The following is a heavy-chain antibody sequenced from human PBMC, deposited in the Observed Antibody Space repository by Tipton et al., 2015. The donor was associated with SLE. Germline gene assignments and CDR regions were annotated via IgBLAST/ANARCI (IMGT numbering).Heavy chain of an antibody. CDR1: GYSFTSYW. J-gene: IGHJ2*01. D-gene: IGHD5-18*01. CDR3: ARAAAVVDTAMVENWYFDL. CDR2: IDPSDSYT. V-gene: IGHV5-10-1*01. Sequence: SLRLSCKGSGYSFTSYWISWVRQMPGKGLEWMGRIDPSDSYTNYSPSFQGHVTISADKSISTAYLQWSSLKASDTAMYYCARAAAVVDTAMVENWYFDLWGRGTLVTVSS.